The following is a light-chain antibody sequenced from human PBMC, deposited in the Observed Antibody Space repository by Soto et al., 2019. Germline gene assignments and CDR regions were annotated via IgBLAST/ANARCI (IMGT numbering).Light chain of an antibody. CDR2: GAS. CDR3: QQYKNWYT. V-gene: IGKV3-15*01. J-gene: IGKJ2*01. CDR1: QSVSSD. Sequence: EIVMTQSPATLSVSPGERATLSCRASQSVSSDLAWYQQKPGQAPRLLIYGASTRATGIPDRFSGSGSGTDFTLTISSLQFEDFAVYYCQQYKNWYTFGQGTKLEI.